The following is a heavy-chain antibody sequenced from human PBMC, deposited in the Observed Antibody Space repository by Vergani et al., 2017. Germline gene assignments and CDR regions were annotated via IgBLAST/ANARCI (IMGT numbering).Heavy chain of an antibody. J-gene: IGHJ3*02. Sequence: QVQLVQSGAEVKKPGASVKVSCKASGYTFTGYYMHWVRQAPGQGLEWMGWINPNRGGTNYAQKFQGRVTMTRDTSISTAYMELSRLRSDDTAVYYCARGMVTAITRDDAFDIWGQGTMVTVSS. CDR2: INPNRGGT. V-gene: IGHV1-2*02. CDR1: GYTFTGYY. D-gene: IGHD2-21*02. CDR3: ARGMVTAITRDDAFDI.